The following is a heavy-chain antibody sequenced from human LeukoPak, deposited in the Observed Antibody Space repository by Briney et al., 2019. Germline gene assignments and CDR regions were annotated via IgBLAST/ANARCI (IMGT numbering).Heavy chain of an antibody. D-gene: IGHD4-17*01. CDR3: ARDLGMTDGDYVSYFDY. CDR2: ISRSGSII. CDR1: GFNLDHYW. J-gene: IGHJ4*02. Sequence: PGGSLRLSCAASGFNLDHYWMNWVRQAPGKGVEWVSYISRSGSIIYYADSEKGRFTISRDNAKNSLYLQMNSLRAEDTAVYYCARDLGMTDGDYVSYFDYWGQGTLVTVSS. V-gene: IGHV3-48*04.